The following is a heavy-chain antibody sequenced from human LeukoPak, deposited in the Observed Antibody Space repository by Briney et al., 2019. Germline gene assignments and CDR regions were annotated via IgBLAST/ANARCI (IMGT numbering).Heavy chain of an antibody. CDR1: GFTFSSYS. CDR2: ISSSSSYI. V-gene: IGHV3-21*01. Sequence: GGSLRLSCAASGFTFSSYSMNWVRQAPGKGLEWVSSISSSSSYIYYADSVKGRFTISRDNAKNSLYLQMNSLRAEDTAVYYCARMYDSSGYYFDYWGRGTLVTVSS. CDR3: ARMYDSSGYYFDY. D-gene: IGHD3-22*01. J-gene: IGHJ4*02.